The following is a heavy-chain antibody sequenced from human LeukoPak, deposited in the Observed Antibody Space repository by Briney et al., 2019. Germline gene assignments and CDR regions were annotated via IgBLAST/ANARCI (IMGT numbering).Heavy chain of an antibody. D-gene: IGHD6-19*01. CDR2: ISAYNGNT. V-gene: IGHV1-18*01. Sequence: ASVKVSCKASGYTFTSYGISWVRPAPGQGLEWMGWISAYNGNTKYAQKLQGRVTMTTDTSTSTAYMELRSLTSDDTAVYYCARDSGIAVAEYGMDVWGQGTTVTVSS. CDR3: ARDSGIAVAEYGMDV. CDR1: GYTFTSYG. J-gene: IGHJ6*02.